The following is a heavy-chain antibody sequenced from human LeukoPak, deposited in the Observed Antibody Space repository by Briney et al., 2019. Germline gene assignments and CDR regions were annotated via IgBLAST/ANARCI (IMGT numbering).Heavy chain of an antibody. CDR2: ISGSGGST. V-gene: IGHV3-23*01. J-gene: IGHJ4*02. D-gene: IGHD3-10*01. Sequence: PGGSLRLSCAASGFTFSSYGMSWVRQAPGKGLEWVSAISGSGGSTYYADSVKGRFTISRDNSKNTLYLQMNSLRAEDTAVYYCAKVGYGSGEHFDYWGQGTLVTVSS. CDR1: GFTFSSYG. CDR3: AKVGYGSGEHFDY.